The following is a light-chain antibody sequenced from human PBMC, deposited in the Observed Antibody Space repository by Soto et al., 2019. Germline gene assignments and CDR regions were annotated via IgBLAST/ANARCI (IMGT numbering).Light chain of an antibody. CDR1: QSIRSER. CDR2: DAS. V-gene: IGKV3-20*01. J-gene: IGKJ5*01. CDR3: QEYDGAPIT. Sequence: EIVLTQSPDTLSWSPGERRTLSCRASQSIRSERLAWYQQKPGQAPRLVIFDASNRASGMPERFSGSGSGTDFTLTIARLEPEDFAVYYCQEYDGAPITFGLGTRLEIK.